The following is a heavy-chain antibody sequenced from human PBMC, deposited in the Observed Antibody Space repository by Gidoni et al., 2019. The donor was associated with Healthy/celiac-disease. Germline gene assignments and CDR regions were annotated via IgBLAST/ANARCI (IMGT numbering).Heavy chain of an antibody. D-gene: IGHD3-9*01. V-gene: IGHV1-8*01. Sequence: QVQLVQSGAEVKKPGASVKVSCKASGYTFTSYDINWVRQATGQGLEWMGWMNPNSGNTGYAQKFQGRVTMTRNTSISTAYMELSSLRSEDTAVYYCARTSTLRYFDWLPRIKGGMDVWGQGTTVTVSS. J-gene: IGHJ6*02. CDR3: ARTSTLRYFDWLPRIKGGMDV. CDR2: MNPNSGNT. CDR1: GYTFTSYD.